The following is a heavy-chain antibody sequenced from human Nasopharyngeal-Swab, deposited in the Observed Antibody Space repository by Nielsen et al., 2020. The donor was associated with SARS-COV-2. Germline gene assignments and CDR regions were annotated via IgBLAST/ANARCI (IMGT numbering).Heavy chain of an antibody. CDR2: INAGNGNT. V-gene: IGHV1-3*01. Sequence: ASVKVSCKASGYTFTSYAMHWVHQAPGQRLEWMGWINAGNGNTKYSQKFQGRVTITRDTSASTAYMELSSLRSEDTAVYYCARVKSRIAVAAHWYFDLWGRGTLVTVSS. J-gene: IGHJ2*01. CDR1: GYTFTSYA. CDR3: ARVKSRIAVAAHWYFDL. D-gene: IGHD6-19*01.